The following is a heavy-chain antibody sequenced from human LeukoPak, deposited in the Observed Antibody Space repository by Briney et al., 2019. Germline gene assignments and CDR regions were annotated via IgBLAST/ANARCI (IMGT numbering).Heavy chain of an antibody. J-gene: IGHJ6*02. D-gene: IGHD3-3*01. CDR3: ARVGGANYYYYGMDV. V-gene: IGHV4-59*01. Sequence: SETLSLACTVSGGSISNYYWSWIRQPPGKGLEWIGYIYYSGSTNYNPSLKSRVTISVDTSKNQFSLKLSSVTAADTAMYYCARVGGANYYYYGMDVWGQGTTVTVSS. CDR1: GGSISNYY. CDR2: IYYSGST.